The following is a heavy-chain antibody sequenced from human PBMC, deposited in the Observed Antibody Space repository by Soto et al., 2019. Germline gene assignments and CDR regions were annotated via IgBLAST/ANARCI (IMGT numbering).Heavy chain of an antibody. Sequence: QVQLVQSGAEVKKPGSSVKVSCKASGGTFSSYAISWVRQAPGQGLEWMGGIIPIFGTANYAQKFQGRVTITADESKSTAYMELSSLRSEDTVVYYCARGFGDCGGDCYPPYHDASDIWGQGTMVIVSS. CDR3: ARGFGDCGGDCYPPYHDASDI. D-gene: IGHD2-21*02. V-gene: IGHV1-69*01. CDR2: IIPIFGTA. J-gene: IGHJ3*02. CDR1: GGTFSSYA.